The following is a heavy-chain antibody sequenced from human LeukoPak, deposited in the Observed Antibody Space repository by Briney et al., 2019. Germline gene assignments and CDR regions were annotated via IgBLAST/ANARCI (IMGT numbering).Heavy chain of an antibody. CDR1: GFTFSNAW. CDR2: IKSKTDGGTT. J-gene: IGHJ4*02. CDR3: TSSSGYSSSWHGYFDY. D-gene: IGHD6-13*01. Sequence: GGSLRLSCAASGFTFSNAWMSWVRQAPGKGLEWVGRIKSKTDGGTTDYAAPVKGRFTISRDDSKNTLYLRMNSLKTEDTAVYYCTSSSGYSSSWHGYFDYWGQGTLVTVSS. V-gene: IGHV3-15*01.